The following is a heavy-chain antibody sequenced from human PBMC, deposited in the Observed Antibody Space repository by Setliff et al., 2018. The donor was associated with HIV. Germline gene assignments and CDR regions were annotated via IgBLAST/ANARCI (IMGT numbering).Heavy chain of an antibody. CDR3: ARDARWLQFPYFDY. CDR1: GGSITSGNYF. J-gene: IGHJ4*02. V-gene: IGHV4-61*09. CDR2: IYTDEST. Sequence: SETLSLTCTVSGGSITSGNYFWTWIRQPAGKGLEWIGHIYTDESTNYNPSFRSRVTISVDSSKNQFSLKLSSVTAADTAVYYCARDARWLQFPYFDYWGQGTLVTVSS. D-gene: IGHD5-12*01.